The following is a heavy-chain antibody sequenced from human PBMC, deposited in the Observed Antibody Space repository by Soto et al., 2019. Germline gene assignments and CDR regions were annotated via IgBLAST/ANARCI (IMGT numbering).Heavy chain of an antibody. D-gene: IGHD3-22*01. J-gene: IGHJ5*02. V-gene: IGHV4-34*01. CDR3: ARGRGGYYYSGFDP. Sequence: QVQLQQWGAGLLKPSETLSLTCAVYGGSFSGYYWSWIRQPPGKGLEWIGEINHSGSTNYNPSLKSRVTISVDTSKNQFCLKLSSVTAADTAVYYCARGRGGYYYSGFDPWGQGTLVTVSS. CDR2: INHSGST. CDR1: GGSFSGYY.